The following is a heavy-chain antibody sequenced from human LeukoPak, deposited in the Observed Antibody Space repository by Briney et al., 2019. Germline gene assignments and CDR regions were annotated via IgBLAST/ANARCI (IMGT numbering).Heavy chain of an antibody. J-gene: IGHJ4*02. CDR1: GFTFSSYE. CDR3: ARDTGVFSGSNDDY. CDR2: ISNSDNTM. V-gene: IGHV3-48*03. D-gene: IGHD1-26*01. Sequence: PGGSLRLSCAASGFTFSSYEMNWVRQAPGKGLEWVSSISNSDNTMYYADSVKGRFTISRDNAENSLYLQMNSLRAEDTAVYYCARDTGVFSGSNDDYWGQGTLVTVSS.